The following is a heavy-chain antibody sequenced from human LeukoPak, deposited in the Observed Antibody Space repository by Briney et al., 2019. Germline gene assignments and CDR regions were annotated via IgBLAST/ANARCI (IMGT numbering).Heavy chain of an antibody. J-gene: IGHJ4*02. V-gene: IGHV1-69*05. D-gene: IGHD5-24*01. CDR1: GGTFSSYA. CDR2: IIPIFGTA. CDR3: ARPGGGYNLPLDY. Sequence: SVKVSCKASGGTFSSYAISWVRQAPGQGLEWMGRIIPIFGTANYAQKFQGRVTITTGESTSTAYMELSSLRSEDTAVYYCARPGGGYNLPLDYWGQGTLVTVSS.